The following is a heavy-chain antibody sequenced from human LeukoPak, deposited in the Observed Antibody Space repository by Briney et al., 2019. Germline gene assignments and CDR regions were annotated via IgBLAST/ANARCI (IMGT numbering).Heavy chain of an antibody. Sequence: GASVKVSCKASGYTFTSYDINWVRQATGQGLEWMGWMNPNSGNTGYAQKFQGRVTMTRNTSISTAYMELSSLRSEDTAVYYCAGVRTLGGSGSYFPDWGQGTLVTVSS. J-gene: IGHJ4*02. V-gene: IGHV1-8*01. CDR3: AGVRTLGGSGSYFPD. D-gene: IGHD3-10*01. CDR2: MNPNSGNT. CDR1: GYTFTSYD.